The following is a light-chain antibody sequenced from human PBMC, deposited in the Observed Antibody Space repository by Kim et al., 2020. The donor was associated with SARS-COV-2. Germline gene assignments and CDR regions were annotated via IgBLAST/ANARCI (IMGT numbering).Light chain of an antibody. Sequence: NFMLTRPHCLSGSPGKTVTISCTRSTGSITTNYVQWYLQRPGSAPTIVIFDDDQRPSGVSDRLSGSIYTATISSSLTIAGLRLDDEDDYYCQAYDNSIWVFGGGTQLTVL. V-gene: IGLV6-57*04. CDR2: DDD. CDR1: TGSITTNY. CDR3: QAYDNSIWV. J-gene: IGLJ3*02.